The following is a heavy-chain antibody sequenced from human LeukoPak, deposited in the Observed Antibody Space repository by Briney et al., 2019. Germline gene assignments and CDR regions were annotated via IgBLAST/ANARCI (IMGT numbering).Heavy chain of an antibody. CDR1: GFTFSSYA. V-gene: IGHV3-43*02. CDR3: AKDIGDDYGGNGGLIDY. D-gene: IGHD4-23*01. J-gene: IGHJ4*02. CDR2: ISWDGGST. Sequence: GGSLRLSCAASGFTFSSYAMSWVRQAPGKGLEWVSLISWDGGSTYYADSVKGRFTISRDNSKNSLYLQMNSLRTEDTALYYCAKDIGDDYGGNGGLIDYWGQGTLVTVSS.